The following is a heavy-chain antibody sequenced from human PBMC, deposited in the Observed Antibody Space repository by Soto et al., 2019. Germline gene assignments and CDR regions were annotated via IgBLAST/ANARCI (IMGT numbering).Heavy chain of an antibody. D-gene: IGHD4-4*01. CDR1: GGSISSGSYY. CDR3: ARGRSDYSNTTAGFVRWGYYFDY. J-gene: IGHJ4*02. V-gene: IGHV4-61*01. Sequence: SETLSLTCTVSGGSISSGSYYWGWIRQPPGKGLEWIGCIYYSGSTNYNPSLKSRVTISVDTSKNQVSLKLSSVTAADTAVYYWARGRSDYSNTTAGFVRWGYYFDYWGQGALVTVSS. CDR2: IYYSGST.